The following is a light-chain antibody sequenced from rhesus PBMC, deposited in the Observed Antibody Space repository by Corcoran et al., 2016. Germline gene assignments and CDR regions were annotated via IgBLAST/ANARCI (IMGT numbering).Light chain of an antibody. CDR1: QGIRSY. CDR2: AAS. V-gene: IGKV1-28*01. J-gene: IGKJ4*01. CDR3: LQHNSYPLT. Sequence: DIQMTQSPSSLSASVGDTVTITCRASQGIRSYLNWFQQKPGKAPNLLIYAASSLESGVPSRFSGSGSETEFTLTISSLQPEDFAAYYCLQHNSYPLTFGGGTKVEIK.